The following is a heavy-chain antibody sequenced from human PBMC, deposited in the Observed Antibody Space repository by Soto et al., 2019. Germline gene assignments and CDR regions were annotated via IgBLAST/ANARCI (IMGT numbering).Heavy chain of an antibody. CDR2: ITNSGGST. D-gene: IGHD6-6*01. CDR3: ANSRVP. Sequence: GGSLRLSCAASGFTLSSYGMSWVRQVPGKGLEWVSSITNSGGSTYYADSVKGRFAISRDNSKNTLYLQMNSLRAEDTAVYYCANSRVPWGQGTLVTVS. J-gene: IGHJ1*01. V-gene: IGHV3-23*01. CDR1: GFTLSSYG.